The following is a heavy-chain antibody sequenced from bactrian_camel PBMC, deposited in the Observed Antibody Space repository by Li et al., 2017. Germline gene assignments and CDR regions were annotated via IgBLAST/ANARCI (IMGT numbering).Heavy chain of an antibody. V-gene: IGHV3S1*01. D-gene: IGHD5*01. CDR1: IFRYSVHC. CDR2: VDTYGNT. Sequence: HVQLVESGGGSVQAGGALRLSCAASIFRYSVHCMAWFRQAPGKEREAVATVDTYGNTDYADSVKGRFIISRDNAKNTLYLQLNSLKTEDMAMYYCTKETEWVGYHEIAVHWGQGTQVTVS. CDR3: TKETEWVGYHEIAVH. J-gene: IGHJ4*01.